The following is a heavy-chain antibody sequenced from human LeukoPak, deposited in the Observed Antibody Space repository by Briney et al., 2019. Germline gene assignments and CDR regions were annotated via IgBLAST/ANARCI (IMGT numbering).Heavy chain of an antibody. Sequence: PSETLSLTCTVSGGSISSYYWSWIRQPPGKGLEWIGYIYYSGSTNYNPSLKSRVTISVDTSKNQFSLKLSSVTAADTAVYYCARAGYCSSTSCFGFDYWGQGTLVIVSS. D-gene: IGHD2-2*01. CDR2: IYYSGST. J-gene: IGHJ4*02. V-gene: IGHV4-59*01. CDR3: ARAGYCSSTSCFGFDY. CDR1: GGSISSYY.